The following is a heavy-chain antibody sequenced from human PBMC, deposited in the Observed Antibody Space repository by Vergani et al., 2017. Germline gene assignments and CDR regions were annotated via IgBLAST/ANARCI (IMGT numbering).Heavy chain of an antibody. V-gene: IGHV1-69*01. CDR3: AGGGYGSGGGCWSRWWCFDL. D-gene: IGHD2-15*01. CDR1: GGTFSSYA. Sequence: QVQLVQSGAEVKKPGSSVKVSCKASGGTFSSYAISWVRQAPGHGLEWMGGIIPIFGTANYAQKFQGRVTITADESKSTAYMELSSLRSEDTSGYYCAGGGYGSGGGCWSRWWCFDLWGRGTLVTVSS. CDR2: IIPIFGTA. J-gene: IGHJ2*01.